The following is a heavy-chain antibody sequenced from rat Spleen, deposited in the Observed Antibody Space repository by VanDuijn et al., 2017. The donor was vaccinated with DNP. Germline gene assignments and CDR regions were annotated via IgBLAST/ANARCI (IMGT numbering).Heavy chain of an antibody. CDR1: GFTFSNYD. Sequence: EVQLVESGGGLVRPGRSLKLSCVASGFTFSNYDMAWVRQAPTQGLEWVASITNSYNNTYYRDSVKGRFNISRDNAKSTLYLQMDSLRSEDTATYYCTTHIFRVYWGQGVMITVSS. J-gene: IGHJ2*01. CDR3: TTHIFRVY. CDR2: ITNSYNNT. V-gene: IGHV5S23*01. D-gene: IGHD4-3*01.